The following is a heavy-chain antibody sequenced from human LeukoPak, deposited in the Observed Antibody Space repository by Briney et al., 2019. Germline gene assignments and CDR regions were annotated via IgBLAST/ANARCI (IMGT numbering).Heavy chain of an antibody. Sequence: ASVKVSCKASGGTFSSYAISWVRQAPGQGLEWMGRIIPILGIANYAQKFQGRVTIIADKSTSTAYMELSSLRSEDTAVYYCARAVDYGDYDYWGQGTLVTVSS. D-gene: IGHD4-17*01. J-gene: IGHJ4*02. CDR3: ARAVDYGDYDY. CDR1: GGTFSSYA. CDR2: IIPILGIA. V-gene: IGHV1-69*04.